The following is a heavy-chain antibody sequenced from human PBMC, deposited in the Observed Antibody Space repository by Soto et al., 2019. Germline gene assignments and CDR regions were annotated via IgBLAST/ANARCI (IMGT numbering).Heavy chain of an antibody. CDR3: ARDPGYSSFDH. CDR1: GFTFSSYA. V-gene: IGHV3-23*01. CDR2: ISGSGGST. Sequence: GGSLRLSCAASGFTFSSYAMSWVRQAPGKGLEWVSAISGSGGSTYYADSVKGRFTISRDNAKNSVYLQTNSLRDEDTAVYYCARDPGYSSFDHWGQGTLVTVSS. J-gene: IGHJ4*02. D-gene: IGHD5-12*01.